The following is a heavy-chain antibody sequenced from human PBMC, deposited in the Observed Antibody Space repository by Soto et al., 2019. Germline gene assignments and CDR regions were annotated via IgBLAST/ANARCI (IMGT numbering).Heavy chain of an antibody. CDR2: ISGSGGST. CDR3: AKDASAVVVVALLYGMDV. Sequence: EVQLLESGGGLVQPGGSLRLSCAASGFTFSSYAMSWVRQAPGKGLEWVSAISGSGGSTYYADSVKGRFTISRDNSKNTLYLQMNSLRAEDTAVYYCAKDASAVVVVALLYGMDVWGQGTTVTVSS. J-gene: IGHJ6*02. V-gene: IGHV3-23*01. CDR1: GFTFSSYA. D-gene: IGHD2-15*01.